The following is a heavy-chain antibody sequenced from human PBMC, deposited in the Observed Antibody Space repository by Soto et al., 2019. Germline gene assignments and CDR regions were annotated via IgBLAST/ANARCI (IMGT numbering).Heavy chain of an antibody. CDR2: INSGGSTT. CDR1: GFTFSTYW. D-gene: IGHD3-10*01. J-gene: IGHJ3*01. V-gene: IGHV3-74*01. Sequence: HPGGSLRLSCAASGFTFSTYWMHWVRQAPGKGLVWVSRINSGGSTTNYADSVKGRFTISRDNAKNTLYLQMNSLRAEDTAVYYCARSHYFDSGTYACDVWGQGSMVTVSS. CDR3: ARSHYFDSGTYACDV.